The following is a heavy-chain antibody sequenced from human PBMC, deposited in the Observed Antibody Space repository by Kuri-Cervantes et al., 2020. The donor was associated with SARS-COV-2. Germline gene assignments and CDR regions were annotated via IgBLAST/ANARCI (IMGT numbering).Heavy chain of an antibody. J-gene: IGHJ6*02. Sequence: ESLKISCTVSGGSISSYYWSLIRQPPGKGLEWIGYIYYSGSTNYNSSLKSRVTISVYTSKNQFSLKLCSVTAAETAVYYCARETYYYGSSGYYYLYGMDVWGQGTTVTVSS. V-gene: IGHV4-59*01. CDR3: ARETYYYGSSGYYYLYGMDV. CDR1: GGSISSYY. CDR2: IYYSGST. D-gene: IGHD3-22*01.